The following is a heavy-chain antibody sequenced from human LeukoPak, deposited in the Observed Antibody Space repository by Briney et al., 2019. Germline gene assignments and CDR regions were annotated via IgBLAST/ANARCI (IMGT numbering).Heavy chain of an antibody. V-gene: IGHV3-9*01. CDR2: ISWNSGSI. D-gene: IGHD3-10*02. CDR3: AELGITMIGGV. CDR1: GFSFHDYA. J-gene: IGHJ6*04. Sequence: PGGSLRLSCEASGFSFHDYAMHWVRRAPGKGPEWVSGISWNSGSIGYADSVKGRFTISRDNAKNSLYLQMNSLRAEDTAVYYCAELGITMIGGVWGKGTTVTISS.